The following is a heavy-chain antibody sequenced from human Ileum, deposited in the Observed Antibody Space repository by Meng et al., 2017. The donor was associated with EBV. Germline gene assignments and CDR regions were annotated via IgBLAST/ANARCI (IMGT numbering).Heavy chain of an antibody. Sequence: EVQVMESGGGLVQPGGVLRLSCAASGFTLSSYWVHWVRQAPGKGLVWVSRINPDGSVINYADSVKGRFTISRDNVKNTVYLQMNNLRADDTAVYYCAKDCCGDKDSGGQGTMVTVS. CDR2: INPDGSVI. CDR1: GFTLSSYW. V-gene: IGHV3-74*01. CDR3: AKDCCGDKDS. J-gene: IGHJ4*02. D-gene: IGHD2-15*01.